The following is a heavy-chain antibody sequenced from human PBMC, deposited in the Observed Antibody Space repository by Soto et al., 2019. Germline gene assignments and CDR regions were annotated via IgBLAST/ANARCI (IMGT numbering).Heavy chain of an antibody. J-gene: IGHJ4*02. Sequence: QVQLVESGGNVVQPGRSLRLSCAASGFTFSSYGMHWVRQAPGKGLEWVAVIWYDGSNKYCVDSVKGRFTISRDNPKNTLYLQMNSLRAEDTAVYYCARGKTSFDYWGQGTLVTVSA. V-gene: IGHV3-33*01. CDR3: ARGKTSFDY. CDR2: IWYDGSNK. CDR1: GFTFSSYG.